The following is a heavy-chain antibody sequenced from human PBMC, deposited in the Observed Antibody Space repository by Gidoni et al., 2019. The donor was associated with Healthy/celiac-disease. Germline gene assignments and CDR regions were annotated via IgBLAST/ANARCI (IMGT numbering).Heavy chain of an antibody. D-gene: IGHD5-12*01. CDR2: ISSSSSYI. V-gene: IGHV3-21*01. Sequence: EVQLVESGGGLVKPGGSLRLSCAASGFTFSSYSMNWVRQAPGKGLEGVSSISSSSSYIYYADSVKGRFTISRDNAKNSLYLQMNSLRAEDTAVYYCARDESSGYDYVTLRYYYYGMDVWGQGTTVTVSS. CDR3: ARDESSGYDYVTLRYYYYGMDV. CDR1: GFTFSSYS. J-gene: IGHJ6*02.